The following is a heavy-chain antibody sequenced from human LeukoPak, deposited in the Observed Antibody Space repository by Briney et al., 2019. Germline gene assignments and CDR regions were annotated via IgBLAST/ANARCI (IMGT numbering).Heavy chain of an antibody. Sequence: GGSLRLSCAAPGFTFSNYWMHWVRQAPGKGLVWVSHINSDGSRTNYAASVKGRFTISRDNAKNTLYLQMNSLRAEDTAVYYCVRQPDYWGQGTLVTVSS. CDR1: GFTFSNYW. CDR3: VRQPDY. V-gene: IGHV3-74*01. J-gene: IGHJ4*02. CDR2: INSDGSRT. D-gene: IGHD1-14*01.